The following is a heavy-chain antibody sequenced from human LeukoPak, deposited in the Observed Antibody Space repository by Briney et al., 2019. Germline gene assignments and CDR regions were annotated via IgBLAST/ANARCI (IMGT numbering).Heavy chain of an antibody. Sequence: GGSLRLSCAASGFTFSSYAMSWVRQAPGKGLEWVSAISGSGGSTYYADSVKGRFTISRDNSKNTLYLQMNSLRAEDTALYYCAKAARRARGYYYYYMDVWGKGTTVTVSS. J-gene: IGHJ6*03. CDR2: ISGSGGST. V-gene: IGHV3-23*01. CDR1: GFTFSSYA. CDR3: AKAARRARGYYYYYMDV. D-gene: IGHD1-26*01.